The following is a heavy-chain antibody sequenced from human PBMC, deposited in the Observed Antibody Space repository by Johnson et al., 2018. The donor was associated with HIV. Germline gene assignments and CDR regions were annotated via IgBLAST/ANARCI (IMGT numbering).Heavy chain of an antibody. D-gene: IGHD3-16*02. V-gene: IGHV3-20*04. CDR2: INWNGGST. CDR1: GFTFDDYG. CDR3: ARGIMITFGGVIPNDAFDI. Sequence: VQLVESGGGVVRPGGSLRLSCAASGFTFDDYGMSWVRQAPGKGLEWVSGINWNGGSTGYADCVKGRFTISRENAKNSLYLPMNSLRAEDTALYYCARGIMITFGGVIPNDAFDIWGQGTMVTGSS. J-gene: IGHJ3*02.